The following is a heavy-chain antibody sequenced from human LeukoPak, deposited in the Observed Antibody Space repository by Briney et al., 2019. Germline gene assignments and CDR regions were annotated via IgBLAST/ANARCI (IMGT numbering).Heavy chain of an antibody. J-gene: IGHJ4*02. D-gene: IGHD5-18*01. CDR1: GYTFTGYY. CDR3: ARDPYSNYFDY. Sequence: GASVRVSCKASGYTFTGYYMHWVRQAPGQGLEWMGWINPNNGGTNYAQKFQGRVTMTRDTSISTAYMELNRLRSDDTAVYYCARDPYSNYFDYWGQGTLVTVSS. V-gene: IGHV1-2*02. CDR2: INPNNGGT.